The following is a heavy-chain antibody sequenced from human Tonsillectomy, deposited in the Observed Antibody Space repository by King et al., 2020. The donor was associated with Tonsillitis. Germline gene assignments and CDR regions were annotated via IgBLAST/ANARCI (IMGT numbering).Heavy chain of an antibody. D-gene: IGHD1-14*01. Sequence: VQLQESGPGLVKPSQTLSLTCTVSGGSISSGSYYWSWIRQPAGKGLEWIGRIYTSGSTHYNPALKSRVTMSVDTSKNQFSLKLSSVTAADTAVYYCARVYKGPYRILTDWGQGTLVTVSS. CDR1: GGSISSGSYY. J-gene: IGHJ4*02. V-gene: IGHV4-61*02. CDR2: IYTSGST. CDR3: ARVYKGPYRILTD.